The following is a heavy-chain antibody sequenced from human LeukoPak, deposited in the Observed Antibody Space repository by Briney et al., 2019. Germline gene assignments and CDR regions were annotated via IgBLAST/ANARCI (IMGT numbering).Heavy chain of an antibody. CDR3: ARDVLPSHYFDY. Sequence: ASVKVSCKASAYTFTNFGITWVRQAPGQGLEWMGWISAYNGNTNYAQKLQGRVTMTTDTSTSTAYMELRSLRSDDTAVYYCARDVLPSHYFDYWGQRTLVTVSS. CDR2: ISAYNGNT. CDR1: AYTFTNFG. J-gene: IGHJ4*02. V-gene: IGHV1-18*01.